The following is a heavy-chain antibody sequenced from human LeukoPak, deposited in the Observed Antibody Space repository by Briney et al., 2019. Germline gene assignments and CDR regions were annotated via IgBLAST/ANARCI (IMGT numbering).Heavy chain of an antibody. Sequence: SETLSLTCTVSGGSISSGGYYWSWIRQHPGKGLEWIGYIYYSGSTYYNPSLRSRVTMSVDTSKNQFSLRLSSVTAADTAVYYCARQGYVSGQGFRNNWFDPWGQGSLVTVSS. CDR1: GGSISSGGYY. CDR3: ARQGYVSGQGFRNNWFDP. J-gene: IGHJ5*02. CDR2: IYYSGST. D-gene: IGHD5-12*01. V-gene: IGHV4-31*03.